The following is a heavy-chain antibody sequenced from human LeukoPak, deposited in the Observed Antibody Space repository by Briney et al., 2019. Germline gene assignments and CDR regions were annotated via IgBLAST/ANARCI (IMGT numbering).Heavy chain of an antibody. Sequence: ASVKFSCKASGYTFSGYYIHWVRQAPGQGLEWMGWINPNSGATNNAQKFQGRVTVNRDRSISTVCMDLNKLRSDDTTVYYCARSGITTIPNFDYWGQGSLVTVSS. J-gene: IGHJ4*02. CDR2: INPNSGAT. CDR3: ARSGITTIPNFDY. CDR1: GYTFSGYY. V-gene: IGHV1-2*02. D-gene: IGHD5-12*01.